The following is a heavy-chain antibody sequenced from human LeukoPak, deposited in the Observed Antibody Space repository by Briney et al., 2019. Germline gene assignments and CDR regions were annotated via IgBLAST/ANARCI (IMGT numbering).Heavy chain of an antibody. CDR2: INHSGST. Sequence: SETLSLTCAVYGGSFSGYYWSWIRQPPGKGLEWIGEINHSGSTNYNPSLKSRVTISVDTSKNQFSLKLSSVTAADTAVYYCANLGLPGNYDFWSVYYYYYGMDVWGQGTTVTVSS. CDR3: ANLGLPGNYDFWSVYYYYYGMDV. D-gene: IGHD3-3*01. J-gene: IGHJ6*02. V-gene: IGHV4-34*01. CDR1: GGSFSGYY.